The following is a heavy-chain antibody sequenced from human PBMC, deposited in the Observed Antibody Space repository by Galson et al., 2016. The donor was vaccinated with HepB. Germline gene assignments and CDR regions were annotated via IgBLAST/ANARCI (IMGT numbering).Heavy chain of an antibody. CDR1: GFSFSDYW. CDR2: ISTGGGGT. V-gene: IGHV3-23*01. J-gene: IGHJ4*02. CDR3: AKDWVVVLSGGGYHFDH. Sequence: SLRLSCAASGFSFSDYWMTWVRQAPGKGLEWVSAISTGGGGTYYADSVKGRFTISRDNSMNTLYLEMNSLRVEDSAIYFCAKDWVVVLSGGGYHFDHWGQGVVVTVTS. D-gene: IGHD2/OR15-2a*01.